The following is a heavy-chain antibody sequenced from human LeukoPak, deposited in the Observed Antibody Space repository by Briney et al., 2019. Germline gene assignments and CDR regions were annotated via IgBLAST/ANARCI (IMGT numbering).Heavy chain of an antibody. CDR1: GYTFTDSY. CDR3: ARVKALGIVGSTTVLDP. CDR2: INPNSDGI. D-gene: IGHD1-26*01. V-gene: IGHV1-2*02. Sequence: GASVKVSCKASGYTFTDSYIHWVRQAPGQGLEWMGWINPNSDGINSAQRFQGRVTMTRDTSISTAYMELSRLRSDDTAVYYCARVKALGIVGSTTVLDPWGQGTLVTVSS. J-gene: IGHJ5*02.